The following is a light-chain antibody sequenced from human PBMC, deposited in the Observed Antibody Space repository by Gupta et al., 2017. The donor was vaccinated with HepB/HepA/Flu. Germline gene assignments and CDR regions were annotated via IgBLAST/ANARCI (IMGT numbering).Light chain of an antibody. CDR1: SSNIGSNY. CDR2: RNN. V-gene: IGLV1-47*01. CDR3: AAWDDSLVVV. J-gene: IGLJ2*01. Sequence: QSVLTQPPSASGTPGQRVTISCSGSSSNIGSNYVYWYQQLPGTAPKLLIYRNNQRPSGVPDRFSGSKSGTSASLAISGLRSEDEADDYCAAWDDSLVVVFGGGTKLTVL.